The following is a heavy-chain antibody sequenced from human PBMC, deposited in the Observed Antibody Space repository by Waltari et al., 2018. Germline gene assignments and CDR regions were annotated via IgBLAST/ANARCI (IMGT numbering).Heavy chain of an antibody. J-gene: IGHJ5*02. CDR1: GGSFSAYY. CDR2: INHSGST. V-gene: IGHV4-34*01. CDR3: ARGRRVEIAARRYNWFDP. Sequence: QVQLQQWGAGLLKPSETLSLTCAVYGGSFSAYYWSWIRQPPGKGLEWIGEINHSGSTNYNPSLKSRVTISVDTSKNQFSLKLSSVTAADTAVYYCARGRRVEIAARRYNWFDPWGQGTLVTVSS. D-gene: IGHD6-6*01.